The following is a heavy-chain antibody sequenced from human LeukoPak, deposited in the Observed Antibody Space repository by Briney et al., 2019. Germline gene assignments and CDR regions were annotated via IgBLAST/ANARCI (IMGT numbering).Heavy chain of an antibody. Sequence: SETLSLTCAVYGGSFSGYYWSWIRQPPGKGLEWIGDINHSGSTNYNPSLKSRVTISVDTSKNQFSLKLSSVTAADTAVYYCARVPKVGTLYSSSLIYYGMDVWGQGTTVTVSS. CDR1: GGSFSGYY. CDR3: ARVPKVGTLYSSSLIYYGMDV. J-gene: IGHJ6*02. CDR2: INHSGST. D-gene: IGHD6-13*01. V-gene: IGHV4-34*01.